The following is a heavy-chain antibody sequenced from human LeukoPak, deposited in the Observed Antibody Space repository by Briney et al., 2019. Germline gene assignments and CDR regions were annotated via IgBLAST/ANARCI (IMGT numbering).Heavy chain of an antibody. J-gene: IGHJ4*02. CDR2: TYYRSKWYN. D-gene: IGHD3-22*01. CDR1: GDSVSSNSAA. V-gene: IGHV6-1*01. CDR3: ASPAPVITTFDAAKFDY. Sequence: SQTLSLTCAISGDSVSSNSAAWNWIRQSPSRGLEWLGRTYYRSKWYNDYAVSVKSRITINPDTSKNQFSLQLSSVTAADTAVYYCASPAPVITTFDAAKFDYWGQGTLVTVSS.